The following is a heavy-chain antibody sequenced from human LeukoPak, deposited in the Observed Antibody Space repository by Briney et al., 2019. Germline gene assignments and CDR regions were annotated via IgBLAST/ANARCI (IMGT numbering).Heavy chain of an antibody. CDR2: IYSGGST. D-gene: IGHD2-2*01. Sequence: PGGSLRLSCAASGFTVSSSYMSWVRQAPGKGLEWVSVIYSGGSTYYADSVKGRFTISRDNSKNTLFLQMNSLRAEDTAVYYCASRHCSNTSCYVGGYDYWGQGTLVTVSS. CDR3: ASRHCSNTSCYVGGYDY. CDR1: GFTVSSSY. V-gene: IGHV3-53*01. J-gene: IGHJ4*02.